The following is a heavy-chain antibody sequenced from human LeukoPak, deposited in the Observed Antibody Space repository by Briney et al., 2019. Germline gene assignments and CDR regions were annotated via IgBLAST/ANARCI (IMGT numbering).Heavy chain of an antibody. J-gene: IGHJ4*02. Sequence: GGSLRLSCAASGFTFSNAWMSWVRQTPGKGLEWVGRVKRKTDGGTTDYAAPVKGRFSISRDDSKNTLYLQMNSLKTEDTAVYYCTTLGAFDYWGQGTLVTVSS. CDR1: GFTFSNAW. CDR3: TTLGAFDY. V-gene: IGHV3-15*01. CDR2: VKRKTDGGTT. D-gene: IGHD3-16*01.